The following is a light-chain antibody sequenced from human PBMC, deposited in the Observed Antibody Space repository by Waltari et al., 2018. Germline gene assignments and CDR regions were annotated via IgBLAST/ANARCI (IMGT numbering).Light chain of an antibody. J-gene: IGLJ7*01. Sequence: QSVLTQPPSVSAAPGQRVTISCSGGRSNIGNNYVSWYRQFPGTAPKLLIYEDTERPSGSAGRCSGSKAGTSATLDITGLQAGDEADYYCGTWDSSLSGAVFGGGTHLTVL. CDR3: GTWDSSLSGAV. V-gene: IGLV1-51*02. CDR1: RSNIGNNY. CDR2: EDT.